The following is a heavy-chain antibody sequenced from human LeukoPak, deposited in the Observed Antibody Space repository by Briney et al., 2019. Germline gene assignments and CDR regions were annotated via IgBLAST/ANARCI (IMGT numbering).Heavy chain of an antibody. Sequence: PSETLSLTCTVSGASIFGSYWTWLRQSPGEGLQYVGYIYNTVDVNYSPSLKSRVTISIDMSRNQFSLTLNSVTTADTAIYYCARGRHYDITGFNPTYYFDSWGQGALVTVSS. CDR1: GASIFGSY. CDR3: ARGRHYDITGFNPTYYFDS. CDR2: IYNTVDV. J-gene: IGHJ4*02. V-gene: IGHV4-59*01. D-gene: IGHD3-9*01.